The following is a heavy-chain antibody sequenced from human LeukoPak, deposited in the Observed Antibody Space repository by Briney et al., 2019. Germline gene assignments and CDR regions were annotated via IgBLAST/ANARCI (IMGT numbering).Heavy chain of an antibody. J-gene: IGHJ5*02. V-gene: IGHV3-21*01. CDR3: ARSDFEL. CDR1: GFTFNTYT. CDR2: ISSSSSYI. Sequence: PGGSLRLSCAASGFTFNTYTMNWVRPAPGKGLEWVSSISSSSSYIYYADSMKGRFTISRDNAKNSLYLQMNSLRAEDTAMYYCARSDFELWGQGTLVTVSS. D-gene: IGHD2-21*02.